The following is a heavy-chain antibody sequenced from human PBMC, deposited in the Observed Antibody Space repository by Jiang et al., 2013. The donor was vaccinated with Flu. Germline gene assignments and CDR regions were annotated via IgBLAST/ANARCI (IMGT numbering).Heavy chain of an antibody. CDR1: GGSISSYY. J-gene: IGHJ3*02. D-gene: IGHD5-24*01. Sequence: PGLVKPSETLSLTCTVSGGSISSYYWSWIRQPPGKGLEWIGYIYYSGSTNYNPSLKSRVTISVDTSKNQFSLKLSSVTAADTAVYYCARDAATTPYAFDIWGQGTMVTVSS. CDR3: ARDAATTPYAFDI. CDR2: IYYSGST. V-gene: IGHV4-59*01.